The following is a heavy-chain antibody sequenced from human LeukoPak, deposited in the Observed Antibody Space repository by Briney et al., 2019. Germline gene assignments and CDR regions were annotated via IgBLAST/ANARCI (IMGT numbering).Heavy chain of an antibody. CDR3: ARGSRITGSWDWFDP. J-gene: IGHJ5*02. CDR2: INPNSGNT. V-gene: IGHV1-8*02. Sequence: EASVKVSCKASGYTFTGYYMHWVRQAPGQGLEWMGWINPNSGNTGYAQKFQGRVTMTRNTSISTAYMELSSLRSEDTAVYYCARGSRITGSWDWFDPWGQGTLVTVSS. D-gene: IGHD1-20*01. CDR1: GYTFTGYY.